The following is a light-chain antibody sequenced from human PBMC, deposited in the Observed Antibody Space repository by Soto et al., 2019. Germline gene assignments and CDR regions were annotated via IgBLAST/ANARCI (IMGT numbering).Light chain of an antibody. CDR2: GTS. V-gene: IGKV3-20*01. J-gene: IGKJ5*01. CDR1: QSVPRSY. Sequence: EIVLTQSPGTLYLSPGERATLSCRASQSVPRSYLAWYQQKPGQAPRLRIYGTSNRATGIPDRFSCSGSGTDFTLTISRLEPEDFAVCYCQQYGSSITFGQGTRLEIK. CDR3: QQYGSSIT.